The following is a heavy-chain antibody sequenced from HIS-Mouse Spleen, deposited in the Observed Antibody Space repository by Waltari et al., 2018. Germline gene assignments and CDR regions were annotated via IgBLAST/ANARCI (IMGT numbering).Heavy chain of an antibody. CDR3: ARDPRWNDGIDY. Sequence: QLQLQESGPGLVKPSETLSLTCTVSGGSISSSSYYWGWIRQPPGKGREWIGSIYYSGVTYYNPSLKSRVTISVDTSKNQFSLKLSSVTAADTAVYYCARDPRWNDGIDYWGQGTLVTVSS. CDR1: GGSISSSSYY. V-gene: IGHV4-39*07. CDR2: IYYSGVT. J-gene: IGHJ4*02. D-gene: IGHD1-1*01.